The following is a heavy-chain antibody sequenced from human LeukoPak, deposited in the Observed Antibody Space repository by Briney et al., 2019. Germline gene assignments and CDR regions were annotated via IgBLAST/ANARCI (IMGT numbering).Heavy chain of an antibody. CDR2: IYYSGST. D-gene: IGHD5-18*01. Sequence: SETPSLTCTVSGGSISSYYWSWIRQPPGKGLEWIGYIYYSGSTNYNPSLKSRVTISVDTSKNQFSLKLSSVTAADTAAYYCARDRRGYSYGLDYWGQGTLVTVSS. CDR1: GGSISSYY. CDR3: ARDRRGYSYGLDY. V-gene: IGHV4-59*01. J-gene: IGHJ4*02.